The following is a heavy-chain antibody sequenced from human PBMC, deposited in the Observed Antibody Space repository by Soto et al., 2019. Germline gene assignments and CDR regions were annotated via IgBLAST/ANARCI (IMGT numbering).Heavy chain of an antibody. J-gene: IGHJ4*02. CDR2: IDLSGDIT. CDR3: ARGAVSSSPFDY. Sequence: QVQLVQSGAEVKKPGASVKISCKASGYTFSTYYMHWVRQAPGQGLEWMGIIDLSGDITIYAQKLQGRVTMTRDTSTNTVYMELSSLRSEDTAVYYCARGAVSSSPFDYWGQGTLVTVSS. V-gene: IGHV1-46*04. CDR1: GYTFSTYY. D-gene: IGHD6-13*01.